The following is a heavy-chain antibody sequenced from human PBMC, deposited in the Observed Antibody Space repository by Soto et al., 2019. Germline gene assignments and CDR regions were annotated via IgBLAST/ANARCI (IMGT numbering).Heavy chain of an antibody. Sequence: GGSLRLSCAASGFTFSNAWMNWVRQAPGKGLEWVGRIKSKTDGGTTDYAAPVKGRFTISRDDSKNTLYLQMNSLKTEDTAVYYCTTGGGMATILEDYYYGMDVWGQGTTVTVSS. CDR2: IKSKTDGGTT. CDR1: GFTFSNAW. CDR3: TTGGGMATILEDYYYGMDV. D-gene: IGHD5-12*01. V-gene: IGHV3-15*07. J-gene: IGHJ6*02.